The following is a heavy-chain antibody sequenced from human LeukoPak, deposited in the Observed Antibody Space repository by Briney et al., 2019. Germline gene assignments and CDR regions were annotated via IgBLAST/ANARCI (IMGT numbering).Heavy chain of an antibody. J-gene: IGHJ5*02. D-gene: IGHD3-22*01. CDR2: IKQDGSEK. CDR1: GFTFSDYW. V-gene: IGHV3-7*01. Sequence: GGSLRLSCAASGFTFSDYWMSWVRQAPGKGLEWVANIKQDGSEKHYVDSLRGRFTISRDNAKNSLDLQMNSLRAEDTAVYFCARDPYYFDSSGYYASDLWGQGTLVTVSS. CDR3: ARDPYYFDSSGYYASDL.